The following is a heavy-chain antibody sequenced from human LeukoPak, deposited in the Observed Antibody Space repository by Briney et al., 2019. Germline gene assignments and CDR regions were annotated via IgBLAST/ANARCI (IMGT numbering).Heavy chain of an antibody. Sequence: SETLSLTCTVSGGSISSYYWSWIRQPPGKGLEWIGYIYYSGSTNYNPSLKSRVTISVDTSKNQFSLKLSSVTAADTAVYYCARVREGYCSGGSCYSVWFDPWGQGTLVTVSS. CDR3: ARVREGYCSGGSCYSVWFDP. CDR2: IYYSGST. CDR1: GGSISSYY. D-gene: IGHD2-15*01. J-gene: IGHJ5*02. V-gene: IGHV4-59*01.